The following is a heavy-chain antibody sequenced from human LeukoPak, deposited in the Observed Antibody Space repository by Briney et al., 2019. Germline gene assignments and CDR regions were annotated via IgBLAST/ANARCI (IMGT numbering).Heavy chain of an antibody. CDR1: GFTVSSNY. D-gene: IGHD3-10*01. Sequence: HSGGSLRLSCAASGFTVSSNYMSWVRQAPGKGLEWVSVIYSGGTTWYADSVKGRFTISRDTNTLYLQMNSLRAEDTAVYYCARKSDSLLVREGDCWGQGTLVTVSS. CDR2: IYSGGTT. J-gene: IGHJ4*02. CDR3: ARKSDSLLVREGDC. V-gene: IGHV3-66*01.